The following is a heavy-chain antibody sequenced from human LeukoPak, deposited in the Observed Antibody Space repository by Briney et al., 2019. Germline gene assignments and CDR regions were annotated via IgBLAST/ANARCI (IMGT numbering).Heavy chain of an antibody. J-gene: IGHJ4*02. Sequence: AGGSLRLSCAASGFTFSSYWMSWVRQAPGKGLEWVANIKQDGSEKYYVDSAKGRFTISRDNAKNSLYLQMNSLRAEDTAVYYCASADTAMVPFFDYWGQGTLVTVSS. V-gene: IGHV3-7*01. CDR1: GFTFSSYW. CDR2: IKQDGSEK. D-gene: IGHD5-18*01. CDR3: ASADTAMVPFFDY.